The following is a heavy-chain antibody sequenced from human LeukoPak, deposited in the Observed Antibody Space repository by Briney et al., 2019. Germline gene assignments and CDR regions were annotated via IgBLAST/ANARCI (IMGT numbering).Heavy chain of an antibody. CDR1: GFTYSSYA. Sequence: GGSLRLSSAASGFTYSSYAMIWVRQAPGKGLEGVSAISGSGGSTYYAYSVKGRFTISRDNSKNTLYLQMNSLRAEDTAVYYCAKDSWIPTMVRGADFDYWGQGTLVTVSS. CDR3: AKDSWIPTMVRGADFDY. CDR2: ISGSGGST. V-gene: IGHV3-23*01. J-gene: IGHJ4*02. D-gene: IGHD3-10*01.